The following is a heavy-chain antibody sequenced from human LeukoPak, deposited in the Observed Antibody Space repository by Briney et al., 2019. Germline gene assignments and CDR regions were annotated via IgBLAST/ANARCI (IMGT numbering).Heavy chain of an antibody. V-gene: IGHV3-64*01. CDR2: ISSNGGST. Sequence: PGGSLRLSCAASGFTFSSYAMHWVRQAPGKGLEYVSAISSNGGSTYYANSVKGRFTIPRDNSKNTLYLQMGSLRAEDMAVYYCARDGDYGDYYFDYWGQGTLVTVSS. D-gene: IGHD4-17*01. CDR3: ARDGDYGDYYFDY. J-gene: IGHJ4*02. CDR1: GFTFSSYA.